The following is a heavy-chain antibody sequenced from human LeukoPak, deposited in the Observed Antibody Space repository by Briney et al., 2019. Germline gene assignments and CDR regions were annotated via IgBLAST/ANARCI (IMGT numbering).Heavy chain of an antibody. CDR1: GFTFSNYA. J-gene: IGHJ4*01. D-gene: IGHD5-18*01. CDR2: ISGSAGTT. Sequence: GGSLRLSCAASGFTFSNYAMIWVRQAPGKGLEWVAAISGSAGTTYYADPVKGRFTISRVNSKNTLYLQMNSLRAEDTAVYYCARESGPTYDYCDYWGHETLVTVSS. CDR3: ARESGPTYDYCDY. V-gene: IGHV3-23*01.